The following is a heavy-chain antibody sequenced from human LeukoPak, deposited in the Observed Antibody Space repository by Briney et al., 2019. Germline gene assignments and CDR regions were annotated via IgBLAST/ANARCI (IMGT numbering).Heavy chain of an antibody. CDR1: GFTFSTYE. CDR3: ARVGMTTMAVDV. Sequence: GGSLTLSCAASGFTFSTYEVIWVRQAPGKGLEWVSYISSSGNNIYYADSVKGRFTISRDNVKKSLSLQMNSLRAEDTAVYYCARVGMTTMAVDVWGQGTTVTVSS. V-gene: IGHV3-48*03. D-gene: IGHD5-24*01. CDR2: ISSSGNNI. J-gene: IGHJ6*02.